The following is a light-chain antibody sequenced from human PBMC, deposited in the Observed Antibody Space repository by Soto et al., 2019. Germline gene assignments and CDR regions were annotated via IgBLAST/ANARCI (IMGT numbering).Light chain of an antibody. Sequence: DIVMTQSPLSLSVTPGEPASISCRSSQSLLHKNGYNYLQWYLQKPGHSPQLLIHLGSHWASGVPDRFSRSGSGKDFTLKISRVEAEDVGVYYCMQALQTPPTFGQGTKLDIK. CDR3: MQALQTPPT. CDR1: QSLLHKNGYNY. J-gene: IGKJ2*01. CDR2: LGS. V-gene: IGKV2-28*01.